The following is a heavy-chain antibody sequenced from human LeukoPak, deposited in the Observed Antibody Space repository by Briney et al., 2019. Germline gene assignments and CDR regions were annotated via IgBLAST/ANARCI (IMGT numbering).Heavy chain of an antibody. CDR2: INPNSGGT. V-gene: IGHV1-2*02. J-gene: IGHJ6*03. D-gene: IGHD1-1*01. CDR3: ARDLERYPISGNDRYYYYYYMDV. CDR1: GYTFTGYY. Sequence: ASVKVSCKASGYTFTGYYMHWVRQAPGQGLEWMGWINPNSGGTNYAQKFQGRVTMTRDTSISTAYMELSRLRSDDTAVYFCARDLERYPISGNDRYYYYYYMDVWGKGTTVTVSS.